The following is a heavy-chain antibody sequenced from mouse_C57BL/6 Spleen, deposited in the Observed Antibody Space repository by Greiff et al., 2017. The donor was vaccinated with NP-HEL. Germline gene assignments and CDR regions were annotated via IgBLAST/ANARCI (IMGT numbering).Heavy chain of an antibody. CDR3: ARDEGYSNYVAWFAY. CDR1: GFTFSSYA. D-gene: IGHD2-5*01. CDR2: ISDGGSYT. V-gene: IGHV5-4*01. J-gene: IGHJ3*01. Sequence: EVQLVESGGGLVKPGGSLKLSCAASGFTFSSYAMSWVRQTPEKRLEWVATISDGGSYTYYPDNVKGRFTISRDNAKNNLYLQMSHLKSEDTAMYYCARDEGYSNYVAWFAYWGQGTLVTVSA.